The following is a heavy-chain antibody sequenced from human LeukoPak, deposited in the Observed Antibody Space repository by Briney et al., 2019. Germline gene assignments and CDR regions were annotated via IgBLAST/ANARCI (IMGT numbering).Heavy chain of an antibody. CDR1: GGSISSSSYY. J-gene: IGHJ6*03. CDR3: ARELVVGATYYYYYYMDV. CDR2: IYTSGST. Sequence: SETLSLTCTVSGGSISSSSYYWSWIRQPAGKGLEWIGRIYTSGSTNYNPSLKSRVTMSVDTSKNQFSLKLSSVTAADTAVYYCARELVVGATYYYYYYMDVWGKGTTVTVSS. V-gene: IGHV4-61*02. D-gene: IGHD1-26*01.